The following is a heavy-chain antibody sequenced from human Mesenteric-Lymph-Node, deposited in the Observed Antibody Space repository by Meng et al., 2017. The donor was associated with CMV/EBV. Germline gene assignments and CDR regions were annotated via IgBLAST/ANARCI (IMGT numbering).Heavy chain of an antibody. V-gene: IGHV3-9*01. CDR2: ISWNSGSI. Sequence: SLKISCAASGFTFDDYAMHWVRQAPGKGLEWVSGISWNSGSIGYADSVKGRFTISRDNAKNSLYLQMNSLRAEDTAVYYCVRGGGWSSWGQGTLVTVSS. CDR3: VRGGGWSS. J-gene: IGHJ5*02. D-gene: IGHD6-19*01. CDR1: GFTFDDYA.